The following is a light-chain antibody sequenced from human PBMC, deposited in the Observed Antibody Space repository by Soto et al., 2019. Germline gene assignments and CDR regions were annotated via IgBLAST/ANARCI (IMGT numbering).Light chain of an antibody. J-gene: IGKJ4*01. CDR2: AAS. Sequence: EVVLAQSPGTLSLSPGERATLSCMASQSVSSSQLTWFQQKPGQAPRLLIYAASRRAAGIPDRFSGSGSGTDFTLIISRLEPEDFAVYYCQQYGSVPHTFGGGTKVDIK. CDR3: QQYGSVPHT. CDR1: QSVSSSQ. V-gene: IGKV3-20*01.